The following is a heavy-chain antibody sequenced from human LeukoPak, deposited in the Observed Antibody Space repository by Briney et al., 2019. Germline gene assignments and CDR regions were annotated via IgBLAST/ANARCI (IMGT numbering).Heavy chain of an antibody. V-gene: IGHV3-13*04. CDR1: GFAFSTYD. D-gene: IGHD6-6*01. J-gene: IGHJ3*02. CDR3: ARGFVHAFDI. Sequence: GGSLRLSCAASGFAFSTYDMHWVRQATGKGLEWVSAIGVAGDTYYPGSVKGRFTISRENAKNSLYLQMNSLRAGDTAVYYCARGFVHAFDIWGQGTMVTVSS. CDR2: IGVAGDT.